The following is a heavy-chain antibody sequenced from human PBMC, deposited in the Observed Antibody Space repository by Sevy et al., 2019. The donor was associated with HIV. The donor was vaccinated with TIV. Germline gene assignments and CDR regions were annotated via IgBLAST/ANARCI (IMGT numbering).Heavy chain of an antibody. J-gene: IGHJ4*02. CDR1: GGTFSSYA. D-gene: IGHD4-17*01. CDR3: ARDPSYGDNSGFDY. Sequence: ASVKVSCKASGGTFSSYAISWVRQAPGQGLEWMGGIIPIFGTANYAQKFQGRVTITADESTSTAYMELSSLRSEDTAVYYCARDPSYGDNSGFDYWGQGTLVTVSS. V-gene: IGHV1-69*13. CDR2: IIPIFGTA.